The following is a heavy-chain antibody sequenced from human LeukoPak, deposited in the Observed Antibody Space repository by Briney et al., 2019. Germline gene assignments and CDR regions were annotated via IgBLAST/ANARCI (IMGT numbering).Heavy chain of an antibody. CDR2: TIPILGIA. Sequence: GASVKVSCKASGGTFSSYAISWVRQAPGQGLEWMGRTIPILGIANYAQQFKGRVTITADKSTSTAYMELSSMRSEETAVYYCARAPEPWGQGNLVTVSS. D-gene: IGHD1-14*01. V-gene: IGHV1-69*04. CDR1: GGTFSSYA. CDR3: ARAPEP. J-gene: IGHJ5*02.